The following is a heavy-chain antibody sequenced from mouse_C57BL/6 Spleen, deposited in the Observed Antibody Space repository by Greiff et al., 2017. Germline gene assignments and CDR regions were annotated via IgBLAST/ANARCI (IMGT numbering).Heavy chain of an antibody. Sequence: EVQLQQSGAELVRPGASVKLSCTASGFNIKDYYMHWVKQRPEQGLEWIGRIDPEDGDTEYAPKFPGKATMTADTSSNTAYLQLSSLTSEDTAVYYCTKGGGYGSSPYWYFDVWGTGTTVTVSS. CDR1: GFNIKDYY. V-gene: IGHV14-1*01. J-gene: IGHJ1*03. CDR2: IDPEDGDT. CDR3: TKGGGYGSSPYWYFDV. D-gene: IGHD1-1*01.